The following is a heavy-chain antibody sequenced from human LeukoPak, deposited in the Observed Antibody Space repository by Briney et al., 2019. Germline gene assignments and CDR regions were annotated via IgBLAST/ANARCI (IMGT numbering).Heavy chain of an antibody. CDR1: GGSFSGYY. CDR3: ARDDFWSGYLRY. Sequence: SETLSLTCAVYGGSFSGYYWSWIRQPPGKGLEWIGEINHSGSTNYNPSLKSRVTISVDTSKNQFSLKLSSVTAADTAVYYCARDDFWSGYLRYWSQGTLVTVSS. J-gene: IGHJ4*02. V-gene: IGHV4-34*01. D-gene: IGHD3-3*01. CDR2: INHSGST.